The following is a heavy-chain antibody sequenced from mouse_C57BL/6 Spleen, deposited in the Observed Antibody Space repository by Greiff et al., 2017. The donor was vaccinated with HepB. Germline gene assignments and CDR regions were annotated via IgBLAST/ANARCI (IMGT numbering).Heavy chain of an antibody. CDR3: AIYDGYFLAY. J-gene: IGHJ3*01. V-gene: IGHV5-16*01. Sequence: EVKLVESEGGLVQPGSSMKLSCTASGFTFSDYYMAWVRQVPEKGLEWVANINYDGSSTYYLDSLKSRFIISRDNAKNILYLQMSSLKSEDTATYYCAIYDGYFLAYWGQGTLVTVSA. D-gene: IGHD2-3*01. CDR2: INYDGSST. CDR1: GFTFSDYY.